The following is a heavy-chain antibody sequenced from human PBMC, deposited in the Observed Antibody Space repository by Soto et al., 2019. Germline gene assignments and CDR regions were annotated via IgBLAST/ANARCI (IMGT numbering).Heavy chain of an antibody. Sequence: QVQLQESGPGLVKPSQTLSLTCTVSGGSISSGGYYWSWIRQHPGKGLEWIGYIYYSGSTYYNPXRKXXXTISGDTSKSXXYXKXXSVTDADTAVYYCARDYDILTGMHERPGDYYGMDVWGQGTTGTVSS. CDR1: GGSISSGGYY. CDR2: IYYSGST. J-gene: IGHJ6*02. V-gene: IGHV4-31*01. D-gene: IGHD3-9*01. CDR3: ARDYDILTGMHERPGDYYGMDV.